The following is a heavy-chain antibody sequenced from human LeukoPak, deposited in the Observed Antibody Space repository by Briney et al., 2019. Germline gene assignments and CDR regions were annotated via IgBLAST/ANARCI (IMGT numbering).Heavy chain of an antibody. Sequence: GGSLRLSCAASGITFSSYSMNWVRQAPGKGLEWISYLSSDNYTIYYADSVEGRFIISRDNAKDSLYLQMNSLRAEDTAVYYCARDDHKGVPYQGFDYWGQGTLVTVSS. CDR1: GITFSSYS. J-gene: IGHJ4*02. V-gene: IGHV3-48*01. CDR2: LSSDNYTI. D-gene: IGHD1-1*01. CDR3: ARDDHKGVPYQGFDY.